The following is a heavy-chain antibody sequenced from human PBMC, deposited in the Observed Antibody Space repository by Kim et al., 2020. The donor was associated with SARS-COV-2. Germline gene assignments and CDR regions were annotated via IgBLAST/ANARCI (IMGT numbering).Heavy chain of an antibody. Sequence: GGSLRLSCAASGFTFSNAWMSWARQAPGKGLEWVGRIKRNTNGGTTEYAAPVKGRITIARDDSKNTLYLQMNSLKAEDTAVYYCAPYYYENTGFKRAYYQQWAEGPFVPVS. CDR1: GFTFSNAW. V-gene: IGHV3-15*01. CDR2: IKRNTNGGTT. CDR3: APYYYENTGFKRAYYQQ. J-gene: IGHJ1*01. D-gene: IGHD3-22*01.